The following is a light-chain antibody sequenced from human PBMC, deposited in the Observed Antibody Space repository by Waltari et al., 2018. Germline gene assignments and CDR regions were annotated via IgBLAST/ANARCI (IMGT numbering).Light chain of an antibody. V-gene: IGLV2-14*01. Sequence: QSALTQPTSVSGSPGQSITISCTGTIRDVGFYNYVSWYRQFPGKVPQLLIYYVSDRPSGVSSRFSGSKSGNTASLTISGLQTDDEADYYCNSYTGSSSWVFGGGTKLTVL. J-gene: IGLJ3*02. CDR3: NSYTGSSSWV. CDR2: YVS. CDR1: IRDVGFYNY.